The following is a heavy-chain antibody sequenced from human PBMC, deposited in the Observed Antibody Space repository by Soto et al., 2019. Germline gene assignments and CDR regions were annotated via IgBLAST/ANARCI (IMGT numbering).Heavy chain of an antibody. J-gene: IGHJ6*02. CDR2: ISSSSSYI. D-gene: IGHD6-6*01. V-gene: IGHV3-21*01. CDR3: ARDTSLEYSSSPAYYYGMDV. Sequence: GGALRLSCAASGFTFSSYSMNWVRQAPGKGLEWVSSISSSSSYIYYADSVKGRFTISRDNAKNSLYLQMNSLRAEDTAVYYCARDTSLEYSSSPAYYYGMDVWGQGTTVTVSS. CDR1: GFTFSSYS.